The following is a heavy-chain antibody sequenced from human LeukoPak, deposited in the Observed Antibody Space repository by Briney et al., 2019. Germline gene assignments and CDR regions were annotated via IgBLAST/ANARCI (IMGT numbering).Heavy chain of an antibody. CDR2: INPNSGGT. CDR1: GYTFTGYY. J-gene: IGHJ6*02. V-gene: IGHV1-2*04. CDR3: ARGGSSWDHLYYYYGMDV. D-gene: IGHD6-13*01. Sequence: ASVKVSCKASGYTFTGYYMHWVRQAPGQGLEWMGWINPNSGGTNYAQKFQGWVTMTRDTSISTAYMELSRLGSDDTAVYYCARGGSSWDHLYYYYGMDVWGQGTTVTVSS.